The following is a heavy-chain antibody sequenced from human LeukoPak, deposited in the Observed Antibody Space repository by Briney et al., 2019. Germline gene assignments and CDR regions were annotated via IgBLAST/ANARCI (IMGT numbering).Heavy chain of an antibody. CDR3: ARHDSNSGSYVY. D-gene: IGHD1-26*01. J-gene: IGHJ4*02. Sequence: SEALSLTCTVSGGSISSSSYYWGWIRQPPGKGLKWIGSIYYSGSTYYNPSLKSRVTISVDTSKNQFSLKLSSVTAADTAVYYCARHDSNSGSYVYWGQGTLVTVSS. CDR1: GGSISSSSYY. CDR2: IYYSGST. V-gene: IGHV4-39*07.